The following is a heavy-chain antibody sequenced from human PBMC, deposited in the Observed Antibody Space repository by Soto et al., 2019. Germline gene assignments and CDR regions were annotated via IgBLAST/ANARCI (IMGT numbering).Heavy chain of an antibody. Sequence: EVQLVESGGGLVQPGGSLRLSCVGSGFTFSSHWMHWVRQTPGKGPVWVSRIRGDGSSTAYAESVRGRFAISRDNAKNTLYRQMNNLRAEDSAVYFCAREIIAVLGAIRWCDPWGLGTQVTVSS. CDR1: GFTFSSHW. J-gene: IGHJ5*02. V-gene: IGHV3-74*01. CDR3: AREIIAVLGAIRWCDP. D-gene: IGHD6-19*01. CDR2: IRGDGSST.